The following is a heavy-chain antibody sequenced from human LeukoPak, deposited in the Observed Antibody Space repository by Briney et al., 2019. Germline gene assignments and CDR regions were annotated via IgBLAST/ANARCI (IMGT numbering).Heavy chain of an antibody. D-gene: IGHD3-22*01. Sequence: GGSLRLSCAASGFTFSTYWMHWVRQAPGKGLVWVSRINSDGSSTSYADSVKGRFTISRDNAKNTLYLQMNSLRAEDTAVYYCARAGSEYYYDSSGAWYYFDYWGQGTLVTVSP. J-gene: IGHJ4*02. CDR1: GFTFSTYW. CDR3: ARAGSEYYYDSSGAWYYFDY. CDR2: INSDGSST. V-gene: IGHV3-74*01.